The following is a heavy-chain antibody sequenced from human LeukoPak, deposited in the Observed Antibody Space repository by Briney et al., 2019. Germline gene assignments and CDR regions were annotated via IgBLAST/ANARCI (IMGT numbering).Heavy chain of an antibody. Sequence: PGGSLRLSCAASGFTVGSNYMSWVRQAPGKGLEWVAVISYDGSNKYYADSVKGRFTISRDNSKNTLYLQMNSLRAEDTAVYYCARERISGKIVVVTAIPDAFDIWGQGTMVTVSS. CDR2: ISYDGSNK. CDR3: ARERISGKIVVVTAIPDAFDI. J-gene: IGHJ3*02. D-gene: IGHD2-21*02. CDR1: GFTVGSNY. V-gene: IGHV3-30*03.